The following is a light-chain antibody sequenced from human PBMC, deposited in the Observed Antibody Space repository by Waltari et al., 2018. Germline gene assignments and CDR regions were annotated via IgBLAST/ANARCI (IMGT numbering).Light chain of an antibody. CDR1: QSVSGTY. CDR3: QQYGTSPYT. Sequence: EIVLTQSPGTLSLSPGQRVTPSCRASQSVSGTYLAWYQHKPGQAPRLLIYDASSRATGIPDRFRGSGSGTDFTLTISRLEPEDFAVYYCQQYGTSPYTFGQGTKLEI. CDR2: DAS. J-gene: IGKJ2*01. V-gene: IGKV3-20*01.